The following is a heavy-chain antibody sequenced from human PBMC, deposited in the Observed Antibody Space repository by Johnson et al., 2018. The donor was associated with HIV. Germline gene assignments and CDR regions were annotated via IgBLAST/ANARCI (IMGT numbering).Heavy chain of an antibody. Sequence: VQLVESGGGLVQPGGSLRLSCAVSGFSFSSHGMHWVRQAPGKGLEYVSAISSNGGSTYYATSVKGRFTISRDNSKNTLYLQMNSLRAEDTAVYYCARDCTNGVCWGFDIWGQGTMVTVSS. CDR2: ISSNGGST. CDR1: GFSFSSHG. D-gene: IGHD2-8*01. J-gene: IGHJ3*02. CDR3: ARDCTNGVCWGFDI. V-gene: IGHV3-64*01.